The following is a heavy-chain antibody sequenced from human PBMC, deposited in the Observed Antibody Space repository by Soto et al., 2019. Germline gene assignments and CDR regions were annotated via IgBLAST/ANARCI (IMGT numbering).Heavy chain of an antibody. CDR1: GGSISSSSYY. V-gene: IGHV4-39*01. Sequence: PSETLSLTCTVSGGSISSSSYYWGWIRQPPGKGLEWIGSIYYSGSTYYNPSLKSRVTISVDTSKNQFSLKLSSVTAADTAVYYCARRFYDFWSGYYPSDYFDYWGQGTLVTVSS. CDR2: IYYSGST. CDR3: ARRFYDFWSGYYPSDYFDY. D-gene: IGHD3-3*01. J-gene: IGHJ4*02.